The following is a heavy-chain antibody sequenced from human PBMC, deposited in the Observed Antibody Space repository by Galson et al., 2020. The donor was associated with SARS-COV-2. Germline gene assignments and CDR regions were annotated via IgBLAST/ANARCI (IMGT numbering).Heavy chain of an antibody. CDR2: INPKSGGT. CDR1: GYTFTDYY. D-gene: IGHD2-15*01. CDR3: APNGYCSGGSCTSFGP. J-gene: IGHJ5*02. V-gene: IGHV1-2*02. Sequence: ASVKVSCKASGYTFTDYYIHWVRQAPGQGLEWMGWINPKSGGTNYAQKFQGSVTMTSDTSISTAYMELSRLNSDDTAVYFCAPNGYCSGGSCTSFGPWGQGTLVTVSS.